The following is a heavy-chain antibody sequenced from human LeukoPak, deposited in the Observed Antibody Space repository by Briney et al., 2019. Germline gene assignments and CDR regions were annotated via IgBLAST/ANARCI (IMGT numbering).Heavy chain of an antibody. Sequence: SETLSLTCTVSGGAISSYYWSWIRQPPAKGLEWIGYIYYIGSTNYNPSLKSRVTISVDTSKNQFSLKLSAVTAADTAVYYCARSSSAGGWGGWFDPWGQGTLVTVSS. V-gene: IGHV4-59*01. J-gene: IGHJ5*02. CDR1: GGAISSYY. D-gene: IGHD2-15*01. CDR2: IYYIGST. CDR3: ARSSSAGGWGGWFDP.